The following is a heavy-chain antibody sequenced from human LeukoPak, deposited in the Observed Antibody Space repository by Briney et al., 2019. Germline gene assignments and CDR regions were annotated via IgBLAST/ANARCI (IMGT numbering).Heavy chain of an antibody. CDR1: GFTFSSYS. V-gene: IGHV3-21*01. D-gene: IGHD2-15*01. J-gene: IGHJ4*02. Sequence: GGSLRLSCAASGFTFSSYSMNWVRQAPGKGLEWVSSISCSSSYIYYADSVKGRFTISRDNAKNSLYLQMNSLRAEDTAVYYCAGNRCSGGSCYPTDYWGQGTLVTVSS. CDR2: ISCSSSYI. CDR3: AGNRCSGGSCYPTDY.